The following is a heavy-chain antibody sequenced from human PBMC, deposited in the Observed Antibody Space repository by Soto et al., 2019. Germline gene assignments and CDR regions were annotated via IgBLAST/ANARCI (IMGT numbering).Heavy chain of an antibody. CDR2: IKRKTDGGTT. D-gene: IGHD3-10*01. V-gene: IGHV3-15*01. J-gene: IGHJ4*02. CDR1: GFTFSDAG. Sequence: GGSLRLSCVVSGFTFSDAGMSWVRQAPGKGLEWVGRIKRKTDGGTTDYAAPVKGRFTISRDDSASTLYLQMNSLKTEDTAVYYCIHSGAGSYGNDHWGTGPLVTVSS. CDR3: IHSGAGSYGNDH.